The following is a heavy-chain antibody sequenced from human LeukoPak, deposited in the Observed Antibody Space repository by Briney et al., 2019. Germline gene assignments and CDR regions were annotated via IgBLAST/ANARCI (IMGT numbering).Heavy chain of an antibody. V-gene: IGHV4-39*01. D-gene: IGHD3-22*01. CDR1: GGSIRSSYYY. CDR3: ARGDDYYDSSGYYFSY. J-gene: IGHJ4*02. Sequence: SETLSLTCTVSGGSIRSSYYYWGWIRQPPGKGLEWIGSIYDSGSTYYNPSLKSRVTISVDTSKNQFSLKLNSVTAADTAVYYCARGDDYYDSSGYYFSYWGQGTLSPSPQ. CDR2: IYDSGST.